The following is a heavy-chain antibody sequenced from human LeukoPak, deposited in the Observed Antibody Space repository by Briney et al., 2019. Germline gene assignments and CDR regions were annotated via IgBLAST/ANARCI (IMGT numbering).Heavy chain of an antibody. CDR1: GGSISSGGYS. CDR2: IYYSGST. V-gene: IGHV4-31*03. Sequence: SQTLSLTCTVSGGSISSGGYSWSWLRQHPGKGLEWIGYIYYSGSTYYNPSLKSRVTISVDTSKNQFSLKLSSVTAADTAVYYCARDLIISDYYYGMDVWGQGTTVTVSS. CDR3: ARDLIISDYYYGMDV. J-gene: IGHJ6*02. D-gene: IGHD3-16*01.